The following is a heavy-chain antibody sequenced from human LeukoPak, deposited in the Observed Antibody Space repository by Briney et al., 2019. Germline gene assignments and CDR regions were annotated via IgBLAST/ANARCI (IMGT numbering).Heavy chain of an antibody. CDR2: IRSSVSFI. J-gene: IGHJ3*02. CDR3: ATLRGTMIAVVVGVDAFDI. V-gene: IGHV3-11*01. CDR1: GFTFRDYY. D-gene: IGHD3-22*01. Sequence: PGGSLRLSCAGSGFTFRDYYMSWIRQAPGKGLEWVSYIRSSVSFIYYADSVKGRFSISRDNAKNSLYLQMNSLRAEDTAVYYCATLRGTMIAVVVGVDAFDIWGQGTMVTVSS.